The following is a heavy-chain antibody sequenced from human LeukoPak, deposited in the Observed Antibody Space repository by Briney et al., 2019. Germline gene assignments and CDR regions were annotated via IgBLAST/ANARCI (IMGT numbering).Heavy chain of an antibody. V-gene: IGHV3-23*01. CDR1: GFTFSSYA. CDR2: ISGSGGST. D-gene: IGHD2-15*01. J-gene: IGHJ4*02. Sequence: GGSLRLSCAASGFTFSSYAMSWVRQAPGKGLEWVSAISGSGGSTYYADSVKGRFTISRDNGKKSLYLQMYSLRVEDTAVYFCASGNYFNSWGQGTLVAVSS. CDR3: ASGNYFNS.